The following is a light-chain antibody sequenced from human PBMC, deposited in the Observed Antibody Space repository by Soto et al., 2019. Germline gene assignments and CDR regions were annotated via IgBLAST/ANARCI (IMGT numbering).Light chain of an antibody. Sequence: ETVLTQSPATLSVSPGETATLSCTTSQGLNRNLAWYQQKLGQAPRVLIYGASTRAAGIPARFSGSGSGTDFTLTISSLELEDFATYYCQQANSFPITFGQGTRLEI. V-gene: IGKV3-15*01. CDR2: GAS. J-gene: IGKJ5*01. CDR1: QGLNRN. CDR3: QQANSFPIT.